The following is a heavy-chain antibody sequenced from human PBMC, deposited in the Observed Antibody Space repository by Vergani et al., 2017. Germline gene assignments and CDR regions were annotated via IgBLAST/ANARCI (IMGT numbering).Heavy chain of an antibody. CDR2: IHGSGNI. D-gene: IGHD3-10*01. V-gene: IGHV4-61*02. CDR3: ARDSWTSELRGVYWFDT. CDR1: GVSVSSTAFY. J-gene: IGHJ5*02. Sequence: QVQLQESGPGLVKPSQTLSLTCSVSGVSVSSTAFYWNWIRQPAGKGLEWIGRIHGSGNINYNPSLESRVTLSVDTSKNQLSLRMTSVTAADTAVYYCARDSWTSELRGVYWFDTWGQGTLVSVSS.